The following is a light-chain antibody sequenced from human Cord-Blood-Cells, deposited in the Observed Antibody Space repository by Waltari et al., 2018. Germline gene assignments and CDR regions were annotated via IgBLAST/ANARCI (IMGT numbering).Light chain of an antibody. J-gene: IGKJ1*01. CDR2: LGS. V-gene: IGKV2-28*01. Sequence: DFVMTQSPLSLPVTPGEPASISRRSSQSLLHSNGYNYLDWYLQKPGQSPQLLIYLGSNRASGVPDRFSGSGSGTDFTLKISRVEAEDVGVYYCMQALQTPWTFGQGTKVEIK. CDR1: QSLLHSNGYNY. CDR3: MQALQTPWT.